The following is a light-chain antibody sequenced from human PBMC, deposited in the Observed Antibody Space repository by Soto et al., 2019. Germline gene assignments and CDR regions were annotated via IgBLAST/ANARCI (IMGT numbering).Light chain of an antibody. J-gene: IGLJ1*01. V-gene: IGLV1-40*01. Sequence: QSVLTQPPSVSGAPGQRVTISCTGGRSNIGAAYGVHWYQHLPGTAPKLLIYDDSNRPSGVPDRFSGSKSGTSASLDTTGLQAEDEADYYCQSYDSSLRGFYVFGTGTKVTVL. CDR2: DDS. CDR3: QSYDSSLRGFYV. CDR1: RSNIGAAYG.